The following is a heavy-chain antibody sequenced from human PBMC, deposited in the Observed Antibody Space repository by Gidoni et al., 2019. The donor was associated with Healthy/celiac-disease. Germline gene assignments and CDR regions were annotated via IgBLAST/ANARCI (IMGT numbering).Heavy chain of an antibody. Sequence: QVQLQESGPGLVKPSQTLSLPCTLSGGPLSSGGYYWSWIRQHPGKGLEWIGYIYYSGNTYYNPSLKSRVTISVDTSKNQFSLKLSSVTAADTAVYYCARVPYYYGSGSPVDYWGQGTLVTVSS. V-gene: IGHV4-31*03. CDR2: IYYSGNT. D-gene: IGHD3-10*01. J-gene: IGHJ4*02. CDR3: ARVPYYYGSGSPVDY. CDR1: GGPLSSGGYY.